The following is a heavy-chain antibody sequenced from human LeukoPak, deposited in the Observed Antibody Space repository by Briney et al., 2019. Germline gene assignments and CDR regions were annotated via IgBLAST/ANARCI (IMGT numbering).Heavy chain of an antibody. D-gene: IGHD3-22*01. CDR1: GYTFTNYY. CDR2: ISPTGGST. Sequence: ASVKVSCKASGYTFTNYYMHWVRQAPGQGLEWMGIISPTGGSTSYAQKFQGRVTVTRDTSTSTVYMELSSLRSEDTAVYYCARMNFYDRSGYYYPLGFDYWGQGTLVTVSS. J-gene: IGHJ4*02. V-gene: IGHV1-46*01. CDR3: ARMNFYDRSGYYYPLGFDY.